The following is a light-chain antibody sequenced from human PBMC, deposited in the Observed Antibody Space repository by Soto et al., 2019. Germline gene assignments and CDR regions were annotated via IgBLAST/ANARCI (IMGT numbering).Light chain of an antibody. V-gene: IGLV2-14*03. J-gene: IGLJ1*01. CDR2: DVS. CDR1: SSDVGGHDY. Sequence: QSALTQPASVSGSPGQSITISCTGTSSDVGGHDYVSWYQQHPGKAPQLMIYDVSYRPSGVSNRFSGSKSGNTASLTISGLQAEDEADYYCSSYTSSTTQVFGTGTEVTVL. CDR3: SSYTSSTTQV.